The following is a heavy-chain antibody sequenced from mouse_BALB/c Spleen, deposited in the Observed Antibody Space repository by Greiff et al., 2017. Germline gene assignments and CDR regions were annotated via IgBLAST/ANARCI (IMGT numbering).Heavy chain of an antibody. Sequence: EVKLVESGGGLVQPGGSRKLSCAASGFTFSSFGMHWVRQAPEKGLEWVAYISSGSITIYYADTVKGRFTISRDNPKNTLFLQMTSLRSEDTAMYYCARSAYYGNYFDYWGQGTTLTVSS. CDR1: GFTFSSFG. V-gene: IGHV5-17*02. J-gene: IGHJ2*01. CDR2: ISSGSITI. D-gene: IGHD2-10*01. CDR3: ARSAYYGNYFDY.